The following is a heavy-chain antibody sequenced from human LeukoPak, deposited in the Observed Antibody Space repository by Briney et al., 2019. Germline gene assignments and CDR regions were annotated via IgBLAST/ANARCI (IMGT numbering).Heavy chain of an antibody. CDR1: GLTFDDYA. V-gene: IGHV3-9*03. CDR2: ISWYSGSI. Sequence: PGGSLRLSCAASGLTFDDYAMHWVRPAPGKGLEWVSGISWYSGSIGYADSVKGRFTISRDNAKNSLYLQMNSLRAEDMALYYCAKDRGYSYGYGFDYWGQGTLVTVSS. CDR3: AKDRGYSYGYGFDY. J-gene: IGHJ4*02. D-gene: IGHD5-18*01.